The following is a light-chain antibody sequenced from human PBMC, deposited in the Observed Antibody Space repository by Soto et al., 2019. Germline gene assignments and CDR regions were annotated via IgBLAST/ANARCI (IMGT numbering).Light chain of an antibody. J-gene: IGLJ1*01. V-gene: IGLV3-21*02. CDR2: DNR. Sequence: SYELTQPPSVSVAPVPAATISCGENNMDSRTVYWYQQKPGHVHLLVVYDNRFRPSGIPNRLSGSNSGNTPTLRISRVEGGGEADYCCKVWDNVGDHSYVFGTGTKVTVL. CDR1: NMDSRT. CDR3: KVWDNVGDHSYV.